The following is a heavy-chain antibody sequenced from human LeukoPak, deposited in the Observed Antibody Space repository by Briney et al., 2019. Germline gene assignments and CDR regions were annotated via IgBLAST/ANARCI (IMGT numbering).Heavy chain of an antibody. CDR3: ATSRAVRGDRCDAFDI. Sequence: ASVKVSCKVSGYTLTELSMHWVRQAPGKGLEWMGGFDPEDGETIYAQKFQGRVTMTEDTSTDTAYMELSSLRSEDTAVYYCATSRAVRGDRCDAFDIWAKGQWSPSLQ. CDR1: GYTLTELS. D-gene: IGHD3-16*02. CDR2: FDPEDGET. V-gene: IGHV1-24*01. J-gene: IGHJ3*02.